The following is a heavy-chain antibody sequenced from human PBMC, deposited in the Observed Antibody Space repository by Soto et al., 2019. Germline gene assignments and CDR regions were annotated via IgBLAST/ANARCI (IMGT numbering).Heavy chain of an antibody. Sequence: QVQLQESGPGLVKPSETLSLTCTVSGGSISSYYWSWIRQPPGKGLEWIGYIYYSGSTNYNPSLKSRVTISVDTSKNQFSLKLSSVTAADTAVYYCARDHAVPSPSYYYYYMDVWCKGTTVTVSS. J-gene: IGHJ6*03. CDR3: ARDHAVPSPSYYYYYMDV. CDR2: IYYSGST. V-gene: IGHV4-59*01. CDR1: GGSISSYY.